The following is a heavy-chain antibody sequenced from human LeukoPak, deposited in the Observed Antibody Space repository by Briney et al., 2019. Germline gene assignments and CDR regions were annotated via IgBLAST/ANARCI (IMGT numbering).Heavy chain of an antibody. CDR2: VNDRGST. V-gene: IGHV4-34*01. CDR1: GGSFSGYS. J-gene: IGHJ5*02. D-gene: IGHD3-3*01. CDR3: ARGLNFWSGYPSGPNWFDP. Sequence: SETLSLTCAVYGGSFSGYSWTWIRQPPGKGLEWIGEVNDRGSTNYNPSLKSRVTISVDTSRNQFSLKLNSVTAADTAVYYCARGLNFWSGYPSGPNWFDPWGQGTLVTVSS.